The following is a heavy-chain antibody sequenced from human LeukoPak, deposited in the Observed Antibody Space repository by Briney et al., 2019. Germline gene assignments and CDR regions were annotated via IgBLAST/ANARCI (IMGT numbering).Heavy chain of an antibody. CDR2: IYYSGST. D-gene: IGHD1-14*01. CDR3: ARGSAGAIVDSEPHFQH. J-gene: IGHJ1*01. CDR1: GGSISSGGYY. Sequence: SESLSLTCTVSGGSISSGGYYWSWIRQHPGKGLEWIGYIYYSGSTYYNPSLKSRVTISVVTSKNQFSLKLSSVTAADTAVYYCARGSAGAIVDSEPHFQHWGQGTLVTVSS. V-gene: IGHV4-31*03.